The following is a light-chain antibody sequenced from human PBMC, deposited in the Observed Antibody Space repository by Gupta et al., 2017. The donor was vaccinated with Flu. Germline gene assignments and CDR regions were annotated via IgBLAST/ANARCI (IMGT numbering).Light chain of an antibody. Sequence: QSVLTQPPSVSAAPGQKVTISCSGSSSNIGNNYVSWYHQRPGAAPKLLIYENNKRPAGIPDRFSASKSGTSATLSITGRQAGDEADYYCATGDRSRSIVFGGGTKLTVL. V-gene: IGLV1-51*02. CDR1: SSNIGNNY. J-gene: IGLJ2*01. CDR2: ENN. CDR3: ATGDRSRSIV.